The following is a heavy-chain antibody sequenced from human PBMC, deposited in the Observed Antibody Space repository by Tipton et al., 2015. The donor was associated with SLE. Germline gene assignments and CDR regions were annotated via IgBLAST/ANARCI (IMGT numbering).Heavy chain of an antibody. V-gene: IGHV4-34*01. CDR3: ARLDIVVVVAANAYYHGMDV. J-gene: IGHJ6*02. Sequence: LRLSCAVYGGSFSGYYWSWIRQPPGKGLEWIGEINHSGSTNYNPSLKSRVTISVDTSKNQFSLKLSSVTAAGTAVYYCARLDIVVVVAANAYYHGMDVWGQGTTVTVSS. D-gene: IGHD2-15*01. CDR1: GGSFSGYY. CDR2: INHSGST.